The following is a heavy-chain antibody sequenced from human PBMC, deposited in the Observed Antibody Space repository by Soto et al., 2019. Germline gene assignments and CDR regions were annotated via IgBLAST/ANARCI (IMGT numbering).Heavy chain of an antibody. CDR1: GGSISSGDYH. J-gene: IGHJ5*02. D-gene: IGHD1-26*01. Sequence: SETLSLTCTVSGGSISSGDYHWSWIRQPPGKGLEWIGSIYYSGSTYYNPSLKSRVTISVDTSKNQFSLKLSSVTAADTAVYYCATQEVGGSYVYTFDPWGQGTLVTVSS. CDR3: ATQEVGGSYVYTFDP. CDR2: IYYSGST. V-gene: IGHV4-39*01.